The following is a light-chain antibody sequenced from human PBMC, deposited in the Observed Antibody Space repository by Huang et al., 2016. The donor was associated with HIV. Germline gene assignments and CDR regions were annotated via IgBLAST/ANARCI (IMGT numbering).Light chain of an antibody. CDR3: QQYNSYPYT. CDR2: KAS. J-gene: IGKJ2*01. Sequence: DIQMTQSPSTLSASVGDRVTITCRASQSSSSWLAWYQQKPGKAPKLLISKASSLESGVPSRFSGSGSGTDFTLTISSLQPDDLATYHCQQYNSYPYTFGQGTKLEIK. CDR1: QSSSSW. V-gene: IGKV1-5*03.